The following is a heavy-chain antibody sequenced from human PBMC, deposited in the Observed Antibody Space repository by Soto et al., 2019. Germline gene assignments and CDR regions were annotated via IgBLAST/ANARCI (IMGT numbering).Heavy chain of an antibody. CDR1: GFIVSTSY. CDR3: ARDSYTRY. J-gene: IGHJ4*02. CDR2: IHNDGST. D-gene: IGHD4-4*01. Sequence: EVQLVESGGGLVQPGGSLRLSCAASGFIVSTSYMSWVRQAPGKGLEWVSIIHNDGSTYYADSAKGRFTISRDDSKNTLYLLILSLRAEDTAVYYCARDSYTRYWGQGTLVTVSS. V-gene: IGHV3-66*01.